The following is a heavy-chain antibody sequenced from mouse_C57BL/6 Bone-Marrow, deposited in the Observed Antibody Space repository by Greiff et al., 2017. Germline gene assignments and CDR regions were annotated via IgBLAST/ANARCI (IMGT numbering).Heavy chain of an antibody. V-gene: IGHV1-50*01. CDR1: GYTFTSYW. J-gene: IGHJ4*01. CDR3: ARDDYDVYYAMDY. Sequence: QVQLQPSGAELVKPGASVKLSCKASGYTFTSYWMQWVKQRPGQGLEWIGEIDPSDSYTNYNQKFKGKATLTVDTSSSTAYMQLSSLTSEDSAVYYCARDDYDVYYAMDYWGQGTSVTVSS. CDR2: IDPSDSYT. D-gene: IGHD2-4*01.